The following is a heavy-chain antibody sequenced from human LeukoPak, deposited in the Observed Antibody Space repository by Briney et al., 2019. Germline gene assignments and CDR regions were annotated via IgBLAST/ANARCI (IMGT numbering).Heavy chain of an antibody. CDR3: ARDSRVPAAIYYYYGMDV. J-gene: IGHJ6*02. CDR2: ISYDGSNK. D-gene: IGHD2-2*01. Sequence: GGSLRLSCAASGFTFSSYAMHWVRQAPGKGLEWVAVISYDGSNKYYADSAKGRFTISRDNSKNTLYLQMNSLRAEDTAVYYCARDSRVPAAIYYYYGMDVWGQGTTVTVSS. CDR1: GFTFSSYA. V-gene: IGHV3-30*04.